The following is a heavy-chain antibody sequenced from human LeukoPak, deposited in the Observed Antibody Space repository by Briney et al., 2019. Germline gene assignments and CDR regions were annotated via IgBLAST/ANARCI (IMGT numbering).Heavy chain of an antibody. J-gene: IGHJ5*02. CDR1: GASFSDYY. V-gene: IGHV4-34*01. CDR2: IDHSGIT. D-gene: IGHD6-6*01. Sequence: SETLSLTCAVYGASFSDYYWSWIRQSPGKGLEWIGEIDHSGITKYSPSLNSRVTISLDTSKNQFSLDLTSVTAADTAVYYCATSSQLGSYNWFDPWGQGTLVTVSA. CDR3: ATSSQLGSYNWFDP.